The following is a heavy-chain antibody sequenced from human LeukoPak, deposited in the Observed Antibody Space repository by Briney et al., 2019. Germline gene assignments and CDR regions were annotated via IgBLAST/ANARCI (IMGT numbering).Heavy chain of an antibody. Sequence: SVKVSCKASGGTFSGYAISRVRQAPGQGLEWMGRIIPILGIANYAQKFQGRVTITADKSTSTAYMELSSLRSEDTAVYYCARDRGSSWPTGAFDIWGQGTMVTVSS. D-gene: IGHD6-13*01. CDR2: IIPILGIA. CDR1: GGTFSGYA. J-gene: IGHJ3*02. CDR3: ARDRGSSWPTGAFDI. V-gene: IGHV1-69*04.